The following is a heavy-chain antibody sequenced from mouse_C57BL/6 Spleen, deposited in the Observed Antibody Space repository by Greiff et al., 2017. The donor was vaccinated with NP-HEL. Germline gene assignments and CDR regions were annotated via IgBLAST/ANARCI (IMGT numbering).Heavy chain of an antibody. CDR2: IDPSDSYT. CDR3: ARTVVAKNFDV. J-gene: IGHJ1*03. CDR1: GYTFTSYW. D-gene: IGHD1-1*01. Sequence: QVQLKQPGAELVKPGASVKLSCKASGYTFTSYWMQWVKQRPGQGLEWIGEIDPSDSYTNYNQKFKGKATLTVDTASSTAYMQLSSLTSEDSAVYYCARTVVAKNFDVWGTGTTVTVSS. V-gene: IGHV1-50*01.